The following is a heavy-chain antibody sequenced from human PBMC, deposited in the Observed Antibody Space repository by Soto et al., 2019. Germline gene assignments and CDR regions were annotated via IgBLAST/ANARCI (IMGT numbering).Heavy chain of an antibody. CDR1: GFTFSSYE. V-gene: IGHV3-48*03. Sequence: GSLRLSCAASGFTFSSYEMNWVRQAPGKGLEWVSYISSSGSTIYYADSVKGRFTISRDNAKNSLYLQMNSLRAEDTAVYYCARLVASSSWYDYYYYYGMDVWGQGTTVTVSS. CDR3: ARLVASSSWYDYYYYYGMDV. J-gene: IGHJ6*02. D-gene: IGHD6-13*01. CDR2: ISSSGSTI.